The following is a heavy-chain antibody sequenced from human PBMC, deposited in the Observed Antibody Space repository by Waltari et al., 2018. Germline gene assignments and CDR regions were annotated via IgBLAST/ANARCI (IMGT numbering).Heavy chain of an antibody. J-gene: IGHJ4*02. CDR2: IKEDGSDR. D-gene: IGHD3-10*01. V-gene: IGHV3-7*01. Sequence: EVQLVESGGGLVQPGGSLSLSCAPSGFPFNNSWMSWVRQAPGKGLEWMAKIKEDGSDRNQVDSVKGRFTISRDNAKNSLYLQMNSLRAEDTAMYYCARELPGSLVVLDHWGQGTLVIVSS. CDR1: GFPFNNSW. CDR3: ARELPGSLVVLDH.